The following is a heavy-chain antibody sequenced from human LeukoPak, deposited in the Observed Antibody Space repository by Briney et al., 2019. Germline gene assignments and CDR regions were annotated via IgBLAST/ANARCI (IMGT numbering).Heavy chain of an antibody. Sequence: SETLSLTCTVYGGSFSGYYWSWIRQPPGKGLEWIGEINHSGSSNYNPSLKSRVTISVDTSKNQFSLKLSSVTAADTAVYYCARAPDARNYDYSGYSLYYFDYWGQGTLVNVSS. D-gene: IGHD3-22*01. CDR1: GGSFSGYY. V-gene: IGHV4-34*01. J-gene: IGHJ4*02. CDR3: ARAPDARNYDYSGYSLYYFDY. CDR2: INHSGSS.